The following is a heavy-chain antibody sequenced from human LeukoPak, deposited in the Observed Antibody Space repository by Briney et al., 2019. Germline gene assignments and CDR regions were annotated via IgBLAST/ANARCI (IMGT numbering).Heavy chain of an antibody. Sequence: PSETLSLTCTVSGGSISSYYWSWIRQPPGKGLEWIGYIYYSGSTNYNPSLKSRVTISVDTSKNQFSLKLSSVTAADTAVYYCARGYQLLSYYYYMDVWGKGTTVTVSS. CDR2: IYYSGST. J-gene: IGHJ6*03. CDR3: ARGYQLLSYYYYMDV. CDR1: GGSISSYY. D-gene: IGHD2-2*01. V-gene: IGHV4-59*01.